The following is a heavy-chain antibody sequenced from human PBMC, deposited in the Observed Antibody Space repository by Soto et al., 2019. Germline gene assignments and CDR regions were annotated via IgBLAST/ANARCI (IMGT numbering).Heavy chain of an antibody. CDR1: GFTFSSYA. D-gene: IGHD3-22*01. J-gene: IGHJ4*02. CDR3: ARDYYKYYGSSGYYRSPAY. CDR2: ISYDGSDK. Sequence: GGSLRLSCAASGFTFSSYAMHWVRQAPGKGLEWVALISYDGSDKDYADSVKGRFTISRDNSRNTLFLQMNSLRAEDTAVYYCARDYYKYYGSSGYYRSPAYWGQGT. V-gene: IGHV3-30-3*01.